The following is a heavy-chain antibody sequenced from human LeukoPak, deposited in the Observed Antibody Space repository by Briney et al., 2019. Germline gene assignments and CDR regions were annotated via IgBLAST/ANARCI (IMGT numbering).Heavy chain of an antibody. CDR2: IRYDGSNK. J-gene: IGHJ4*02. V-gene: IGHV3-30*02. CDR1: GFTFSSYG. D-gene: IGHD5-24*01. Sequence: GGSLRLSCAASGFTFSSYGMHWVRQAPGKGLEWVAFIRYDGSNKYYADSVKGRFTISRDNSKNTLYLQMNSLRAEDTAVYYCAKGRDGYNRGMIDYWGQGTLVTVSS. CDR3: AKGRDGYNRGMIDY.